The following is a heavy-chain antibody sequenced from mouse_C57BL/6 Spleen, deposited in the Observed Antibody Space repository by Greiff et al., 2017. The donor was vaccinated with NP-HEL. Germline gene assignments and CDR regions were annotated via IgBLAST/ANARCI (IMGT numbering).Heavy chain of an antibody. Sequence: QVQLQQSGPELVKPGASVKISCKASGYAFSSSWMNWVKQRPGKGLEWIGRIYPGDGDTNYNGKFKGKATLTADKSSSTAYMQLSSLTSEDSAVYFCASSAGSSFAYWGQGTLVTVSA. J-gene: IGHJ3*01. D-gene: IGHD1-1*01. CDR2: IYPGDGDT. CDR1: GYAFSSSW. V-gene: IGHV1-82*01. CDR3: ASSAGSSFAY.